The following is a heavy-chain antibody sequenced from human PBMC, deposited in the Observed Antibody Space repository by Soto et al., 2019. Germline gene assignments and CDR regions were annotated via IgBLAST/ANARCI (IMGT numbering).Heavy chain of an antibody. CDR1: GGSFSGYY. CDR2: INHSGST. V-gene: IGHV4-34*01. D-gene: IGHD2-15*01. J-gene: IGHJ4*02. CDR3: ARGWDIVVVVAATGRPPGFDY. Sequence: QVQLQQWGAGLLKPSETLSLTCAVYGGSFSGYYWSWIRQPPGKGLEWIGEINHSGSTNYNPSLKSRVTIALDTSKNQFSLKLSSVTAADTAVYYCARGWDIVVVVAATGRPPGFDYWGQGTLVTVSS.